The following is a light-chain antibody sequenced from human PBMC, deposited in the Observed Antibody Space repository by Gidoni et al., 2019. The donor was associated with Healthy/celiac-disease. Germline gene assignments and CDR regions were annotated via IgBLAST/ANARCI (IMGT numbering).Light chain of an antibody. CDR3: QQYNNWTPT. Sequence: IVMTQSPATLSVSPGERATLSCRSSQSVSSNLAWYQQKPGQAPRLLIYGASTRATGIPARFSGSGSGTEFTLTISSLQSEDFAVYYCQQYNNWTPTFGQGTRLEIK. V-gene: IGKV3-15*01. CDR1: QSVSSN. J-gene: IGKJ5*01. CDR2: GAS.